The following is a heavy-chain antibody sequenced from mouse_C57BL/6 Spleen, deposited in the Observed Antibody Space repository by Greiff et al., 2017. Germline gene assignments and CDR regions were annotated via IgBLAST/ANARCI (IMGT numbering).Heavy chain of an antibody. V-gene: IGHV1-55*01. Sequence: VQLQQPGAELVKPGASVKMSCKASGYTFTSYWITWVKQRPGQGLEWIGDIYPGSGSTNYNEKFKSKATLTVDTSSNTAYMQLSSLTTEYSAIYYCVRSLGYDYDGAWFAYWGQGTLVTVSA. J-gene: IGHJ3*01. D-gene: IGHD2-4*01. CDR2: IYPGSGST. CDR1: GYTFTSYW. CDR3: VRSLGYDYDGAWFAY.